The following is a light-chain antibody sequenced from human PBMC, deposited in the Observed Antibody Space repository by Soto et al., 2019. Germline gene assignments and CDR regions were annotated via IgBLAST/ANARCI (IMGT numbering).Light chain of an antibody. CDR1: QSVSSSY. CDR3: QQYGSSPPYT. J-gene: IGKJ2*01. CDR2: GAS. V-gene: IGKV3-20*01. Sequence: EIVLTQSPGTLSLSPGERATLSCRASQSVSSSYLAWYQQKPGQAPRLLIYGASSRATGIPARFSGSGYGTDFTRTISRLEPEDFAVYYCQQYGSSPPYTFGQGTKLEIK.